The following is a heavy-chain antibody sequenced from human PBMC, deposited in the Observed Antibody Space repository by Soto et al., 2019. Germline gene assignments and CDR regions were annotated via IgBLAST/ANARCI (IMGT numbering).Heavy chain of an antibody. V-gene: IGHV3-74*01. D-gene: IGHD6-19*01. CDR3: ARGPRGWYGFDY. CDR1: GFTFSSDW. CDR2: MNSDGSRT. J-gene: IGHJ4*02. Sequence: EVQLVESGGGLVQPGGSLRLSCAASGFTFSSDWMHWVRQAPGKGLVWVSRMNSDGSRTTYADSVKGRFTISRDNAKNTLYLQMNSLRAEDTAVYYCARGPRGWYGFDYWGQGTLATVSS.